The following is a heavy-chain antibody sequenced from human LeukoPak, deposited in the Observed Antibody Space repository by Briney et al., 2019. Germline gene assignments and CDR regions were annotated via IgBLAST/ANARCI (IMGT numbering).Heavy chain of an antibody. J-gene: IGHJ5*02. V-gene: IGHV1-8*03. CDR2: MNPNSGNT. Sequence: ASVKVSCKASGYTFTSYDINWVRQATGQGLEWMGWMNPNSGNTGYAQKFQGRVTITRNTSISTAYMELSSLRSEDTAVYYCARGPSRRRQQLVLGYWLDPWGQGTLVTVSS. CDR3: ARGPSRRRQQLVLGYWLDP. D-gene: IGHD6-13*01. CDR1: GYTFTSYD.